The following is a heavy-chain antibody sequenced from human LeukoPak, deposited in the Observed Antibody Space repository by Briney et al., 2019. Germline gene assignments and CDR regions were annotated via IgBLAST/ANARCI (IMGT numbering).Heavy chain of an antibody. J-gene: IGHJ4*02. CDR2: IYYSGST. Sequence: SETLSLTCTVSGGSISSSSYYWGWIRQPPGKGLEWIGSIYYSGSTYYNPSLKSRVTISVDTSKNQFSLMLNSVTAADTAVYYCARGRVGTLRLGELSLEYYFDYWGQGTLVTVSS. CDR1: GGSISSSSYY. D-gene: IGHD3-16*02. CDR3: ARGRVGTLRLGELSLEYYFDY. V-gene: IGHV4-39*07.